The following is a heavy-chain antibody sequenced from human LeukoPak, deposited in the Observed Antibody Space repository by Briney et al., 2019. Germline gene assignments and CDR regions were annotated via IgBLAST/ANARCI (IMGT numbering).Heavy chain of an antibody. CDR1: GGSIIGYY. V-gene: IGHV4-59*01. Sequence: KTSETLSLTCTTSGGSIIGYYWNWIRQPPGKPLEWIGYIYYSGTTNYNPSLKSRVSISVDTSKNQFSLRLSSVTAADTAVYFCTEGSSGGLGFDYWGQGTLVTVSS. CDR2: IYYSGTT. J-gene: IGHJ4*02. D-gene: IGHD6-25*01. CDR3: TEGSSGGLGFDY.